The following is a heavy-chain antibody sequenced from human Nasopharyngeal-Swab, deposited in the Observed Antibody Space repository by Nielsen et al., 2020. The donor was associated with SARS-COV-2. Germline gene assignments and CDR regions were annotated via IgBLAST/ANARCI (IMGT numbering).Heavy chain of an antibody. D-gene: IGHD1-1*01. CDR1: GFTFSSYG. CDR3: ARDKDWNGLDS. CDR2: IWNDGSNK. V-gene: IGHV3-33*01. J-gene: IGHJ4*02. Sequence: GESLKISCAASGFTFSSYGMHWVRQAPGKGLEWVAVIWNDGSNKFYADSVKGRFTISRDNAKNTLYLQLNSLRAEDTAVYYCARDKDWNGLDSWGQGTLVTVSS.